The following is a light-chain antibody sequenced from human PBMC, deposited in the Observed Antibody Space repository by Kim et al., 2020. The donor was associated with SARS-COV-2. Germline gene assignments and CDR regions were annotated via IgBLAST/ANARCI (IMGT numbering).Light chain of an antibody. CDR1: QDISNH. CDR3: QQFRFYPPT. V-gene: IGKV1-16*02. Sequence: DIQLTQSPSSLSASVGDRVTITCRASQDISNHLGWFQQKPGKAPKPLIYAASNLQSGVPPKFGGSGSGTEFTLTIGSLQPEDVATYYCQQFRFYPPTFGGGTKVEI. J-gene: IGKJ4*01. CDR2: AAS.